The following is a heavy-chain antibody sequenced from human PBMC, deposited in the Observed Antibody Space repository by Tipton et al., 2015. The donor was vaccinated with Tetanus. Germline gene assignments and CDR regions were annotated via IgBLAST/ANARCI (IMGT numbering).Heavy chain of an antibody. CDR1: GGSLRSGDHY. D-gene: IGHD3-9*01. CDR2: VSSSGSII. V-gene: IGHV3-11*01. CDR3: ARDPGFGWFRDEYYLDS. Sequence: LSLTCSVSGGSLRSGDHYWSWIRQAPGKGLEWLAHVSSSGSIIHYADSVKDRFAVSRDNAHNSLHLEIYNLRAEDTAVYYCARDPGFGWFRDEYYLDSWGQGTQVTVSS. J-gene: IGHJ4*02.